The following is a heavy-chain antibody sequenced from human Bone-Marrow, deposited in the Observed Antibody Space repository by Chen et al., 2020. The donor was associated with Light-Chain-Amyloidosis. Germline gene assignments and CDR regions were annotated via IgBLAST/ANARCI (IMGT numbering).Heavy chain of an antibody. V-gene: IGHV3-23*04. D-gene: IGHD3-9*01. CDR3: AKDISYDDILPGYPADAFDI. CDR2: ISGGGGSR. Sequence: EVQLVESGGGLLQRGGSLGPSCAASGFAFGGYAMSGVRQAPGRGVEWVSTISGGGGSRYYGASVEGRLTISRDNSKNALFLQMNSLRAEDTAVYYCAKDISYDDILPGYPADAFDIWGQGTMVTVSS. CDR1: GFAFGGYA. J-gene: IGHJ3*02.